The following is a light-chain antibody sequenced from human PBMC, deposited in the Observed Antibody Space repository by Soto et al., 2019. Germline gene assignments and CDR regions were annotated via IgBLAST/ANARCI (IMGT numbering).Light chain of an antibody. J-gene: IGKJ4*01. CDR1: QSLLHSNGYNY. CDR2: LGS. V-gene: IGKV2-28*01. Sequence: DIVMTQSPLSLPVTPGEPASISCRSSQSLLHSNGYNYLDWYLQKPGQSPQLLIYLGSNRASGVPDRFSGSGSGTDFTLKISRVEAEDVGVYYCQKYNSAPLTFGGGTKVDIK. CDR3: QKYNSAPLT.